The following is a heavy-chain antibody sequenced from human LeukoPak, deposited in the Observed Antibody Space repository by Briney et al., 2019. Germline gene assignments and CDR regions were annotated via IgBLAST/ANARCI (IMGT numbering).Heavy chain of an antibody. V-gene: IGHV5-10-1*01. Sequence: GESLRISCKGSGYSFTSYWISWVRQMPGKGLERMGRIDPSDSYTNHSPSFQGHVTISADKSISTAYLQWSSLKASDTAMYYCARHDYGDYVFDYWGQGTLVTVSS. J-gene: IGHJ4*02. CDR2: IDPSDSYT. CDR3: ARHDYGDYVFDY. CDR1: GYSFTSYW. D-gene: IGHD4-17*01.